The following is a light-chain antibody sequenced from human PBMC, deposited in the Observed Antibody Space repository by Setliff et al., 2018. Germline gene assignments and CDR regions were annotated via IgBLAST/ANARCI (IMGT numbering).Light chain of an antibody. V-gene: IGLV1-40*02. CDR3: SSYGGDNNFV. CDR1: SSNIGAGYD. Sequence: QSALTQPPSVSGAPGQRVTISCTGSSSNIGAGYDVHWYQQLPGTAPKLLIYGNSNRPSGVPDRFSGSKSGTSASLAVSGLQAEDEADYYCSSYGGDNNFVFGTGTKVTVL. CDR2: GNS. J-gene: IGLJ1*01.